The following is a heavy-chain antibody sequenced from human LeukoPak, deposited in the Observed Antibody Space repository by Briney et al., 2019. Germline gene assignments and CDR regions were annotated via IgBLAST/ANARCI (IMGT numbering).Heavy chain of an antibody. V-gene: IGHV4-31*11. CDR2: IYYSGST. D-gene: IGHD2-2*01. CDR3: ARGVIVVVPAAPLGYYYGMDV. J-gene: IGHJ6*02. CDR1: GGSFSGYY. Sequence: SETLSLTCAVYGGSFSGYYWSWIRQHPGKGLQWIGYIYYSGSTYYNPSLKSRITISVDTSKNQFSLKLSSVTAADTAVYYCARGVIVVVPAAPLGYYYGMDVWGQGTTVTVSS.